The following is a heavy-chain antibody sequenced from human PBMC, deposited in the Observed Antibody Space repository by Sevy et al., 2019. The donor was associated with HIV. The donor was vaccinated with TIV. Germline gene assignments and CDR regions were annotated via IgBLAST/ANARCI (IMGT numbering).Heavy chain of an antibody. J-gene: IGHJ4*02. CDR3: AKTPRMYFYFWSGYLPSFYFDY. D-gene: IGHD3-3*01. V-gene: IGHV3-23*01. Sequence: GGSLRLSCAASGITFSNHAMSWVRQAPGKGLEWVLTVSGSGDSAYYADSVRGRFSISRDNYKNSLYLQMNSLRAEDTAVLYCAKTPRMYFYFWSGYLPSFYFDYWGQGILVTVSS. CDR2: VSGSGDSA. CDR1: GITFSNHA.